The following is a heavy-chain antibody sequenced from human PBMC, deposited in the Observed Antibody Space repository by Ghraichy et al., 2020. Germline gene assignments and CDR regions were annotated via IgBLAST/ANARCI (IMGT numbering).Heavy chain of an antibody. Sequence: GESLNISCAASGFTFSSYGMHWVRQAPGKGLEWVAVISYDGSNKYYADSVKGRFTISRDNSKNTLYLQMNSLRAEDTAVYYCAKSRDYYYYYGMDVWGQGTTVTVS. V-gene: IGHV3-30*18. CDR2: ISYDGSNK. CDR3: AKSRDYYYYYGMDV. CDR1: GFTFSSYG. J-gene: IGHJ6*02.